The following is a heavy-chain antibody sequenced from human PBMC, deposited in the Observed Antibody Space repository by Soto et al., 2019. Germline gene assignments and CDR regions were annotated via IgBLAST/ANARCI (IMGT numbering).Heavy chain of an antibody. CDR2: IYYSGIT. CDR1: GGSISSYY. V-gene: IGHV4-59*01. CDR3: ARVVGALGHWFDP. J-gene: IGHJ5*02. Sequence: SETLSLTCTVSGGSISSYYWSWIRQPPGKGLEWIGYIYYSGITNYNPSLKSRVTISVDTSKNQFSLKLSSVTAADTAVYYCARVVGALGHWFDPWGQGTLVTVSS. D-gene: IGHD1-26*01.